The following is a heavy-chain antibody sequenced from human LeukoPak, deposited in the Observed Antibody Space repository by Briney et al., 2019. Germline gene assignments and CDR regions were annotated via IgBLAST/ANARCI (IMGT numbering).Heavy chain of an antibody. CDR1: GFTVSSNY. Sequence: PGGSLRLSCAASGFTVSSNYMSWVRQAPGKGLEWVSVIYSGGSTYYADSVKGRFTISRDNAKNSLYLQMNSLRAEDTALYYRAREAWYYDFWSGYYTSYYYYYMDVWGKGTTVTVSS. CDR3: AREAWYYDFWSGYYTSYYYYYMDV. CDR2: IYSGGST. V-gene: IGHV3-66*01. J-gene: IGHJ6*03. D-gene: IGHD3-3*01.